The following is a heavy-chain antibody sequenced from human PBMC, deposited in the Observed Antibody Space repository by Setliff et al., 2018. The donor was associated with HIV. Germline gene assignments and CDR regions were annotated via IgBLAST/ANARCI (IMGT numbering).Heavy chain of an antibody. D-gene: IGHD3-22*01. CDR2: INQDGTEK. Sequence: PGGSLRLSCAASELTISNHYMSWVRQAPGKGLEWVANINQDGTEKNYVDSVKGRFTISRDNSKNTLYLQMNSLRAEDTAVYYCAREPLPIEYDSSGYYFFAFDIWGQGTMVTVSS. V-gene: IGHV3-7*01. J-gene: IGHJ3*02. CDR1: ELTISNHY. CDR3: AREPLPIEYDSSGYYFFAFDI.